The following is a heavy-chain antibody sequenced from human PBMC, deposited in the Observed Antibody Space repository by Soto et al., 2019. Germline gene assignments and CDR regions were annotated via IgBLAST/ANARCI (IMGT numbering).Heavy chain of an antibody. CDR2: IYYSGST. CDR3: ARRYAGNFDY. D-gene: IGHD2-8*01. V-gene: IGHV4-59*01. J-gene: IGHJ4*02. Sequence: QVQLQESGPGLVKPSETLSLTCTVSGGSISSYYWSWIRQPPGKGLEWIGYIYYSGSTSYNPSLMSRITISVDTSKNQCSLKLSSVAAADTAVYYCARRYAGNFDYWGQGTLVTVSS. CDR1: GGSISSYY.